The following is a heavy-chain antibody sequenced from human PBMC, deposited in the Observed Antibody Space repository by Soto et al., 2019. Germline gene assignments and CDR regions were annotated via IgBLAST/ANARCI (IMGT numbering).Heavy chain of an antibody. CDR1: GFTFSSYW. CDR3: ARVRCPKKDSSSWYGYSDY. V-gene: IGHV3-74*01. D-gene: IGHD6-13*01. J-gene: IGHJ4*02. Sequence: EVQLVESGGGLVQPGGSLRLSCAASGFTFSSYWMHWVRQAPGKGLVWVSRINSDGSSTSYADSVKGRFTISRDNAKNSLYLQMNSLRAEDTAVYYCARVRCPKKDSSSWYGYSDYWGQGTLVTVSS. CDR2: INSDGSST.